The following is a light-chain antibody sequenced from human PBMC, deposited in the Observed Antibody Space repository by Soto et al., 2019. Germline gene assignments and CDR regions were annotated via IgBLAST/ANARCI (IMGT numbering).Light chain of an antibody. V-gene: IGKV1-5*01. CDR2: DAS. J-gene: IGKJ2*01. Sequence: DIQMTQSPSTLSASVGDRVTITCRASQSISSWLAWYQQKPGKAPKLLIYDASSLESGVPSRFSGSGSGTEFTLTISSLQPDDFATYYCQQYNSYSPEPSYTFGQGTKLEIK. CDR1: QSISSW. CDR3: QQYNSYSPEPSYT.